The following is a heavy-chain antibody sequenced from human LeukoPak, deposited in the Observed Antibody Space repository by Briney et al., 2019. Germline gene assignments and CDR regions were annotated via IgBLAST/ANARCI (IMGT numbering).Heavy chain of an antibody. CDR2: INTDGSST. Sequence: GGSLRLSCAASGFPFSSYWMHWARQAPGKGRGGVSRINTDGSSTSYADSVKGRFTISRDNAKNTLYLQMNSLRAEDTAVYYCAREGDNSLDYYMDVWGKGTTVTVSS. CDR1: GFPFSSYW. CDR3: AREGDNSLDYYMDV. D-gene: IGHD1-14*01. J-gene: IGHJ6*03. V-gene: IGHV3-74*01.